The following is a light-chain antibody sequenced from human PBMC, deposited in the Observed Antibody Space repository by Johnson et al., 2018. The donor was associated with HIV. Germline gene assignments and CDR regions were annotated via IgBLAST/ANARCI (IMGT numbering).Light chain of an antibody. CDR3: GTWDSSLSVLYV. J-gene: IGLJ1*01. V-gene: IGLV1-51*01. CDR1: SSNIGNNY. Sequence: QPVLTQPPSVSAAPGQKVTISCSGSSSNIGNNYVSWYQQLPGTAPKLLIYDNNKRPSGIPDRFSGSKSGTSATLGITGLQTGDEAVYYCGTWDSSLSVLYVFGTVTTVTVL. CDR2: DNN.